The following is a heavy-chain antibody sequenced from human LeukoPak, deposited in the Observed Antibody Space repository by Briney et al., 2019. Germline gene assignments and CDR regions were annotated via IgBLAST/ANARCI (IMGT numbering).Heavy chain of an antibody. D-gene: IGHD3-22*01. CDR1: GFTFSSYA. V-gene: IGHV3-23*01. CDR2: NSGSGGST. CDR3: ARQGASSGLDY. J-gene: IGHJ4*02. Sequence: GGSLRLSCAASGFTFSSYAMSWVRQAPGKGLEWVSANSGSGGSTYYADSVKGRFTISRDNSKNTLYLQMNSLRAEDTAVYYCARQGASSGLDYWGQGTLVTVSS.